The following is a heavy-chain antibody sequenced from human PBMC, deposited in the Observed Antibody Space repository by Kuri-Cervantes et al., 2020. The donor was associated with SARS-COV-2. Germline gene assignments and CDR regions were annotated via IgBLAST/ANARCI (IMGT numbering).Heavy chain of an antibody. D-gene: IGHD3-3*01. CDR2: ISSNGGST. V-gene: IGHV3-64D*06. Sequence: GESLKISCSASGFTFSSYAMHWVRQASGKGLEYVSAISSNGGSTYYADSVKGRFTISRDNSKNTLYLQMSSLRAEDTAVYYCVKEGSYDFWSGYLPYYFDYWGQGTLVTVSS. CDR3: VKEGSYDFWSGYLPYYFDY. J-gene: IGHJ4*02. CDR1: GFTFSSYA.